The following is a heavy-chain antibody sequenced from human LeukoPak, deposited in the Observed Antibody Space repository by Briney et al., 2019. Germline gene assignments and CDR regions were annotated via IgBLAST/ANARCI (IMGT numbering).Heavy chain of an antibody. CDR2: ISWNSGSI. Sequence: GGSLRLSCVASGFTFSNYAMHWVRQAPGKGLEWVSGISWNSGSIGYADSVKGRFTISRDNAKNSLYLQMNSLRAEDTALYYCAKGREAAGTTFVDYWGQGTLVTVSS. CDR1: GFTFSNYA. V-gene: IGHV3-9*01. CDR3: AKGREAAGTTFVDY. D-gene: IGHD6-13*01. J-gene: IGHJ4*02.